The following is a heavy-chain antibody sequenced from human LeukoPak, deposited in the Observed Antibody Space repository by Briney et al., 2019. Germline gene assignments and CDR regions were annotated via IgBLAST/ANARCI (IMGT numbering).Heavy chain of an antibody. D-gene: IGHD3-10*01. J-gene: IGHJ4*02. Sequence: GGSLKLSCAASGFTFSGSAMHWVRQASGKGLEWVGRIRSKANSYATAYAASVRGRFTISRDDSKNTAYLQMNSLKTEDTAVYYCARGRKDPPRVRGVRYYFDYWGQGTLVTVSS. CDR2: IRSKANSYAT. CDR1: GFTFSGSA. V-gene: IGHV3-73*01. CDR3: ARGRKDPPRVRGVRYYFDY.